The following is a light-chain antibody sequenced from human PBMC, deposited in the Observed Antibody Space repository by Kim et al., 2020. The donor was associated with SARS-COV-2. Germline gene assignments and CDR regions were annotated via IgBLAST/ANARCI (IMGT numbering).Light chain of an antibody. V-gene: IGKV1-39*01. Sequence: SASVGDRVTITCRASQSISSYVNWYQQKPGKAPKLLIYAASSLQSGVPSRFSGSGSGTDFTLTISSLQPEEFATYYCQQSYSTPPTFGQGTKLEI. CDR3: QQSYSTPPT. CDR2: AAS. CDR1: QSISSY. J-gene: IGKJ2*01.